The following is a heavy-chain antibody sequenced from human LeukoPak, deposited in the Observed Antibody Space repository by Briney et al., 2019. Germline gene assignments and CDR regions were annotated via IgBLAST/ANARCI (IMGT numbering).Heavy chain of an antibody. CDR3: AKDSYYGPGNYYFYFDY. J-gene: IGHJ4*02. CDR1: GFTFSSYT. V-gene: IGHV3-23*01. Sequence: PGGSLRLSCAASGFTFSSYTMSWVRQAPGKGLEWVSAISGVGGSTYYADSVEGRFTISRDNSKNTLYLQMNSLRAEDTAVYYCAKDSYYGPGNYYFYFDYWGQGTLVTVSS. D-gene: IGHD3-10*01. CDR2: ISGVGGST.